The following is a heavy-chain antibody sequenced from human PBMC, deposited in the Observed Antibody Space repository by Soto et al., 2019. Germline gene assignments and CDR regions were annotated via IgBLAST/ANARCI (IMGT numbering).Heavy chain of an antibody. CDR2: ISAYNGNT. CDR3: ARDCSSTSCPFDF. Sequence: ASVKVSCKASGYTFTNYGITWVRQQAPGQGLEWVGWISAYNGNTKYAQKLQGRVTMTTDTSTSTAYMEVRSLRSDDTAVYYCARDCSSTSCPFDFWGQGIRVTVSS. CDR1: GYTFTNYG. V-gene: IGHV1-18*01. J-gene: IGHJ4*02. D-gene: IGHD2-2*01.